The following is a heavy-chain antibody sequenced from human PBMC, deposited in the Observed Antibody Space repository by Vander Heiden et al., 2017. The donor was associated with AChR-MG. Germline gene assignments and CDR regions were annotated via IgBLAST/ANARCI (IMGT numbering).Heavy chain of an antibody. CDR1: GFTFSSYS. CDR2: ISSSSSYI. V-gene: IGHV3-21*01. J-gene: IGHJ5*02. Sequence: EVQLVESGGGLVKPGGSLRLSCAASGFTFSSYSMNWVRQAPGKGLEWVSSISSSSSYIYYADSVKGRFTISRDNAKNSLYLQMNSLRAEDTAVYYCARERRWSGDRWFDPWGQGTLVTVSS. CDR3: ARERRWSGDRWFDP. D-gene: IGHD6-13*01.